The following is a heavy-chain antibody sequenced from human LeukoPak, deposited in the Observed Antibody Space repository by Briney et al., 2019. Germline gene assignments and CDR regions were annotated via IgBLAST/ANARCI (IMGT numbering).Heavy chain of an antibody. CDR3: ASYEMATSYFDC. V-gene: IGHV4-59*11. CDR2: IYYSGST. D-gene: IGHD5-24*01. Sequence: SETLSLTCTVSGGSISSHSWSWIRQPPGKGLGWIGYIYYSGSTSYSPSLKSRVTISVDTSKNQFSLKLSSVTAADTAVYYCASYEMATSYFDCWGQGTLVTVSS. J-gene: IGHJ4*02. CDR1: GGSISSHS.